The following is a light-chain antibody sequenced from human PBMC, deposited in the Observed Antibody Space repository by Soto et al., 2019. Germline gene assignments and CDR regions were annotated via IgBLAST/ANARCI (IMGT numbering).Light chain of an antibody. Sequence: EIVLTQSAATLSLAPGEGATLSCRASQSVSSYLAWYQQKPGQAPRLLIYGASSRATGIPDRFSGTVSGTDFTLTISRLEPEDFAVYHCQQYSNWPITLGQGTRLEIK. CDR1: QSVSSY. J-gene: IGKJ5*01. CDR2: GAS. V-gene: IGKV3-11*01. CDR3: QQYSNWPIT.